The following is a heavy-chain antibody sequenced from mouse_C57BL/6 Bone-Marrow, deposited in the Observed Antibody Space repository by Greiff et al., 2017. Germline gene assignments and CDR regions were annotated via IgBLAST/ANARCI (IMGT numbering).Heavy chain of an antibody. CDR1: DYIFTNYD. CDR2: IFPGDGRT. V-gene: IGHV1S56*01. Sequence: QVQLQQSGAELVKPGASVKLSCKASDYIFTNYDVHWVRQRPEQGLEWIGWIFPGDGRTEYNERFKGKATLTTDKSSSTAYMQLSRLTSEDSAVYFCGISPGYGSKWYLDVWGAGTTVTVSS. J-gene: IGHJ1*01. CDR3: GISPGYGSKWYLDV. D-gene: IGHD1-1*01.